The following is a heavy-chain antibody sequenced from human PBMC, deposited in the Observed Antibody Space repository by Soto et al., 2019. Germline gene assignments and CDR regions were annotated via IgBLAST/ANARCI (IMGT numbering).Heavy chain of an antibody. V-gene: IGHV1-18*01. D-gene: IGHD3-16*01. J-gene: IGHJ6*02. Sequence: QVQLVQSGDEVKKPGASVKVSCKASGYIFVNYGIAWVRQAPGQGLEWMGWISPYTGNTHSATKVQGRLTMTTDTATSTVYMELGSLTSDDTAVYYCVMVDNYVTPTPQDVWGQGTTVTVSS. CDR2: ISPYTGNT. CDR1: GYIFVNYG. CDR3: VMVDNYVTPTPQDV.